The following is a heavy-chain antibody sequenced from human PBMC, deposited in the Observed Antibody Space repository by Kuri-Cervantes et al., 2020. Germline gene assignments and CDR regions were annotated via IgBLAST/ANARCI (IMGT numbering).Heavy chain of an antibody. CDR2: IGHSNTI. V-gene: IGHV3-48*04. J-gene: IGHJ3*02. Sequence: GGSLRLSCEASGFTFSIYSMNWVRQAPGKGLEWVSYIGHSNTISYADSEKGRFTISRDNAKNSLYLQMNSLRAEDTAVYYCARGPSYIHYDYIWGSYRQRAFDIWGQGTMVTVSS. CDR3: ARGPSYIHYDYIWGSYRQRAFDI. D-gene: IGHD3-16*02. CDR1: GFTFSIYS.